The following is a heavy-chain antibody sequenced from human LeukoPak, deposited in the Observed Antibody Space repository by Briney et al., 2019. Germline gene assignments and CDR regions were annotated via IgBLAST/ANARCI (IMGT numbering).Heavy chain of an antibody. CDR1: GFTFSSYG. Sequence: GGSLRLSCATSGFTFSSYGMHWVRQVPGKGLEWVAVISHDARSNYHVDSVKGRFTISRDNSKNTLYLQMNSLRAEDTAVYYCEGHFDYWGQGTLVTVSS. CDR3: EGHFDY. V-gene: IGHV3-30*03. J-gene: IGHJ4*02. CDR2: ISHDARSN.